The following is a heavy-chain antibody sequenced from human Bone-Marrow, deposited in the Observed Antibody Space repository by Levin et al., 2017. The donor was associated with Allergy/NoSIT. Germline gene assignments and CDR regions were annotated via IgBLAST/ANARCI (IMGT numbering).Heavy chain of an antibody. CDR2: INHDGNII. J-gene: IGHJ4*02. CDR3: AADVNLKYDY. V-gene: IGHV3-74*03. Sequence: ETLSLTCAASGLRFSSYVMHWVRQAPGKGLVWVSRINHDGNIITYADFVKGRFSISRDNAKNTLYLQMNSLRAEDTAVYFCAADVNLKYDYWGQGTLVTVSS. D-gene: IGHD1-7*01. CDR1: GLRFSSYV.